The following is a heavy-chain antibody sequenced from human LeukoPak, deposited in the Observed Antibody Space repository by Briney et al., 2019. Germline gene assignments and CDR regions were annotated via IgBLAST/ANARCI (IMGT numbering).Heavy chain of an antibody. CDR2: INAGNGNT. CDR3: ARGRIAWGTDYYYYYMDV. V-gene: IGHV1-3*03. CDR1: GYTFTSYA. Sequence: ASVKVSCKASGYTFTSYAMHWVRQAPGQRLEWMGWINAGNGNTKYSQEFQGRVTITRDTSASTAYMELSSLRSEDMAVYYCARGRIAWGTDYYYYYMDVWGKGTTVTVSS. D-gene: IGHD1-1*01. J-gene: IGHJ6*03.